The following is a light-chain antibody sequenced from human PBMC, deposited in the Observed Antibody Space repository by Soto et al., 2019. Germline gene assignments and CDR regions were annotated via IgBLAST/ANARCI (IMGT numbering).Light chain of an antibody. CDR3: QQRSNWPGYT. V-gene: IGKV3-11*01. CDR1: QSFSSY. Sequence: EIVLTQSPATLSLSPGERATLSCRASQSFSSYLAWYQQKPGQPPRLLIYDASNRATGIPARFSGSGSGTEFTLTISSLEPEEFAVYYCQQRSNWPGYTFGQGTKLEI. CDR2: DAS. J-gene: IGKJ2*01.